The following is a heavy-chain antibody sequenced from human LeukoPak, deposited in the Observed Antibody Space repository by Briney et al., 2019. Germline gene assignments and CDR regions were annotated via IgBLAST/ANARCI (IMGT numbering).Heavy chain of an antibody. CDR3: ARGGGAMVRGVRRRNWFDP. D-gene: IGHD3-10*01. CDR1: GGSFSGYY. J-gene: IGHJ5*02. V-gene: IGHV4-34*01. CDR2: INHSGST. Sequence: SETLSLTCAVYGGSFSGYYWSWIRQPPGKGLEWIGEINHSGSTNYNPSLKSRVTISVDTSKNQFSLKLSSVTAADTAVYYCARGGGAMVRGVRRRNWFDPWGQGTLATVSS.